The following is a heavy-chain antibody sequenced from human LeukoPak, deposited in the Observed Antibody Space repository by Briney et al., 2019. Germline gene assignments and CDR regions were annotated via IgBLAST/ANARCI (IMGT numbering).Heavy chain of an antibody. Sequence: AASVKVSCKASGYTFTGYYMHWVRQAPGQGLEWMGWINPNSGGTNYAQKFQGRVTMTRDTSISTAYMELSRLRSDDTAVYYCARDSTLVYGDYVYWFDPWGQGTLVTVSS. CDR2: INPNSGGT. CDR3: ARDSTLVYGDYVYWFDP. D-gene: IGHD4-17*01. J-gene: IGHJ5*02. V-gene: IGHV1-2*02. CDR1: GYTFTGYY.